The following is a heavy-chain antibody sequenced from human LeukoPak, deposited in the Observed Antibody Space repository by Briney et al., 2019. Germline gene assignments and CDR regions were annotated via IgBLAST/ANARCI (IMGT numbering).Heavy chain of an antibody. CDR3: TTGSVQFLEWLLYSRDY. V-gene: IGHV3-15*07. CDR2: IKSKTDGGTT. CDR1: GFTFSNAW. D-gene: IGHD3-3*01. Sequence: GGSLRLSCAASGFTFSNAWMNWVRQAPGKGLEWVGRIKSKTDGGTTDYAAPVKGRFTISRDDSKNTLYLQMNSLKTEDTAVYYCTTGSVQFLEWLLYSRDYWGQGTLVTVSS. J-gene: IGHJ4*02.